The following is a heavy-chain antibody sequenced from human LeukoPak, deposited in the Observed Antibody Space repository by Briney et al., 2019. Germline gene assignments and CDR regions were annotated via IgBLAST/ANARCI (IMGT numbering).Heavy chain of an antibody. CDR2: LYYMRGA. V-gene: IGHV4-59*08. CDR1: GGSISGYY. Sequence: SETLSLTCTVSGGSISGYYWSWNRQPPGKGVEWIGNLYYMRGAWYKSSLKSRVTTSVDTSRNEFSLKLSSVTAADTAVYYCARQNFAVATSGSDYWGQGTLVTVSS. CDR3: ARQNFAVATSGSDY. J-gene: IGHJ4*02. D-gene: IGHD5-12*01.